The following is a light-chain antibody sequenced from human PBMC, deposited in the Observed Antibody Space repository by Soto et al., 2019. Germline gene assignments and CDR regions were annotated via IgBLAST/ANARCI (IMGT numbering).Light chain of an antibody. J-gene: IGLJ3*02. CDR3: CSYTSCSPYWV. CDR2: DVS. CDR1: SSNVGGFNY. Sequence: QSALTQPASVSGSPGRSITISCTGTSSNVGGFNYFSWYQQHPDKAPKLLINDVSNRPSGVSNRFSGSKSGNTASLTISGLLAEDEADYHCCSYTSCSPYWVFGVATELTFL. V-gene: IGLV2-14*01.